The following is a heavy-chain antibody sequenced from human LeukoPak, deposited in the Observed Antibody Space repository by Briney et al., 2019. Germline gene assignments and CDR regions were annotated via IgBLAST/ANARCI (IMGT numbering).Heavy chain of an antibody. CDR2: IYYSGST. D-gene: IGHD6-13*01. CDR3: AREAAAIYYFDY. V-gene: IGHV4-31*11. J-gene: IGHJ4*02. CDR1: GGSISSGGYY. Sequence: PSQTLSLTCAVSGGSISSGGYYWSWIRQHPGKGLEWIGYIYYSGSTYYIPSLKSRVTISVDTSKNQFSLKLSSVTAADTAVYYCAREAAAIYYFDYWGQGTLVTVSS.